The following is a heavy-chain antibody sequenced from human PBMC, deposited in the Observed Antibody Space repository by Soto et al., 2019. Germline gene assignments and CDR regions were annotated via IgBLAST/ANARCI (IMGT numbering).Heavy chain of an antibody. CDR1: GFTFSSYG. J-gene: IGHJ6*02. D-gene: IGHD6-19*01. CDR3: VKDGSSGWPYYYGLDV. V-gene: IGHV3-30*18. CDR2: ISYDGSNK. Sequence: QVQLVESGGGVVQPGRSLRLSCAASGFTFSSYGMHWVRQAPGKGLEWVAVISYDGSNKYYADSVKGRFTISRDNSKNKLYLKMSSLRAEDTAVYYCVKDGSSGWPYYYGLDVWGQGTTVTVSS.